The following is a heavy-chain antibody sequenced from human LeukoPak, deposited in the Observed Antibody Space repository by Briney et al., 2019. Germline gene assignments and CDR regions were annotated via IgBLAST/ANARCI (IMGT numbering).Heavy chain of an antibody. CDR3: ASRNRAAAGPFDY. Sequence: SETLSLTCAVYGGSFSGYYWSWIRQPPGKGLEWIGEINHSGSTNYNPSLKSRVTISVDTSKNQFSLKLSSVTAADTAVYYCASRNRAAAGPFDYWGQGTLVTVSS. CDR1: GGSFSGYY. D-gene: IGHD6-13*01. CDR2: INHSGST. J-gene: IGHJ4*02. V-gene: IGHV4-34*01.